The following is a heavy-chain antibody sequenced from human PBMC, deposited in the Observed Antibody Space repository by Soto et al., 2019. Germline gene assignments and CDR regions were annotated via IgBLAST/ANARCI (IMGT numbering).Heavy chain of an antibody. CDR1: GGSFSGYH. V-gene: IGHV4-34*12. D-gene: IGHD4-17*01. CDR2: IIHSGRD. Sequence: QVHLQQWGAGLLKPSETLSLTCAVDGGSFSGYHWTWIRQFPGKGLAWIGEIIHSGRDNYNPSLSGRVSLSKDPSKKQFSLKLTSVTASDTALYYCARRPPRGIGCGDYKGLDIWGRGTLVTVSS. CDR3: ARRPPRGIGCGDYKGLDI. J-gene: IGHJ2*01.